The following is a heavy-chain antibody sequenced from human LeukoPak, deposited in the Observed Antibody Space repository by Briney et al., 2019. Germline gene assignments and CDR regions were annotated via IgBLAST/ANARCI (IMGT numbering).Heavy chain of an antibody. D-gene: IGHD5-18*01. CDR3: EKGGYSYGTD. CDR2: INPNSGGT. CDR1: GYTFTGYY. V-gene: IGHV1-2*02. Sequence: ASVKVSCKASGYTFTGYYMHWVRQAPGQGLEWMGWINPNSGGTNYAQKFQGRVTMTRNTSISAAYMELSRLRSDDTDVYYCEKGGYSYGTDWGQGTLVTVSS. J-gene: IGHJ4*02.